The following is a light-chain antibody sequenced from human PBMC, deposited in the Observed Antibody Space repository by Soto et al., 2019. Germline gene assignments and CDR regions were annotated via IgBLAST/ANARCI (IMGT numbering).Light chain of an antibody. J-gene: IGLJ2*01. CDR2: EVS. CDR3: NSYTSSSTVV. CDR1: SSDVGGYNY. Sequence: QSALTQSASVSGSPGQSITISCTGTSSDVGGYNYVCWYQQHPGEAPKLMIYEVSNRPSGVSNRFSGSKSGNTASLTISGLQAEDEADYYCNSYTSSSTVVFGGGTKLTVL. V-gene: IGLV2-14*01.